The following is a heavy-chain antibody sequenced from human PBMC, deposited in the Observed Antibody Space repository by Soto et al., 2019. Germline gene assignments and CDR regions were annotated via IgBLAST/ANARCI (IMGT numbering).Heavy chain of an antibody. J-gene: IGHJ4*02. CDR1: GFSFGNYA. V-gene: IGHV3-49*04. D-gene: IGHD3-16*02. CDR3: TRVANYDYVWGSYPYRSYLDY. Sequence: PGGSLRVSCAASGFSFGNYAMSWVRQAPGKGLEWVGFIRSKAYGGTTEYAASVKGRFTISRDDSKSIAYPQMNSLKTEDTAVYYCTRVANYDYVWGSYPYRSYLDYWGQGTLVTLYS. CDR2: IRSKAYGGTT.